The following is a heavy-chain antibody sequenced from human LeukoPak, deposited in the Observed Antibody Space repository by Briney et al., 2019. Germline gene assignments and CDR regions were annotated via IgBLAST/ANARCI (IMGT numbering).Heavy chain of an antibody. CDR3: ARDRYTSSWRTMDY. V-gene: IGHV3-33*01. CDR1: GFTFSSYG. J-gene: IGHJ4*02. D-gene: IGHD6-13*01. CDR2: IWYDGSDK. Sequence: GGSLRLSCAASGFTFSSYGMHWVRQAPGKGLEWVAVIWYDGSDKYYAESVKGRFTISRDNSKNTLHLQMNSLRAEDTAVYYCARDRYTSSWRTMDYWGQGTLVTVSS.